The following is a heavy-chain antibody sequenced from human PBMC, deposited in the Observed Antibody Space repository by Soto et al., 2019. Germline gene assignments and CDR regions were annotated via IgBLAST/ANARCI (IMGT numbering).Heavy chain of an antibody. Sequence: SVKVSCKASGGTFSSYAISWVRQAPGQGLEWMGGIIPIFGTANYAQKFQGGVTITADKSTSTAYMELSSLRSEDTAVYYCAHSSSGPRFDYWGQGTLVTVSS. J-gene: IGHJ4*02. V-gene: IGHV1-69*06. D-gene: IGHD6-6*01. CDR3: AHSSSGPRFDY. CDR2: IIPIFGTA. CDR1: GGTFSSYA.